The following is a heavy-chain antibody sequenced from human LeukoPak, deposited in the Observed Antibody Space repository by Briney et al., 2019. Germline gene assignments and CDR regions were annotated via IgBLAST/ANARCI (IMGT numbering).Heavy chain of an antibody. CDR3: ARAWGYGSGSYYNVGYYYYYMDV. Sequence: ASVKVSCKASGYTFTGYDINWVRQATGQGLEWMGWMNPNSGNTGYAQKFQGRVTMTRNTSISTAYMELSSLRSEDTAVYYCARAWGYGSGSYYNVGYYYYYMDVWGKGTTVTVSS. V-gene: IGHV1-8*01. CDR1: GYTFTGYD. D-gene: IGHD3-10*01. CDR2: MNPNSGNT. J-gene: IGHJ6*03.